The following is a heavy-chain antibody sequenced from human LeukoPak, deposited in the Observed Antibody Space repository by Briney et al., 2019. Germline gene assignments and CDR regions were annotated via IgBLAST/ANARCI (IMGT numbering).Heavy chain of an antibody. CDR1: GFTFSSYA. CDR2: ISSNGGST. V-gene: IGHV3-64D*09. CDR3: VKAPIRGIYCSSTSCYSHFDY. Sequence: GGSLRLSCSASGFTFSSYAMHWVRQAPGKGLEYVSAISSNGGSTYYADSVKGRFTISRDNSKDTLYLQMSSLRAEDTAVYYCVKAPIRGIYCSSTSCYSHFDYWGQRTLVTVSS. D-gene: IGHD2-2*01. J-gene: IGHJ4*02.